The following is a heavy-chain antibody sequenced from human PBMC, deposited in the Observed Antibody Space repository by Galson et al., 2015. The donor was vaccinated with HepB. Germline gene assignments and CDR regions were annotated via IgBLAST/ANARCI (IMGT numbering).Heavy chain of an antibody. CDR1: GFTFSTYW. Sequence: SLRLSCAVSGFTFSTYWMSWVRQAPGKGLEWVANIKQDGSEKYYVDSVKGRFTISRDNANNSLSLQMNSLRGEDTAVYYCARGPRYCSRTGCYYHFDNWGQGTLVTVSS. CDR2: IKQDGSEK. V-gene: IGHV3-7*03. J-gene: IGHJ4*02. CDR3: ARGPRYCSRTGCYYHFDN. D-gene: IGHD2-2*01.